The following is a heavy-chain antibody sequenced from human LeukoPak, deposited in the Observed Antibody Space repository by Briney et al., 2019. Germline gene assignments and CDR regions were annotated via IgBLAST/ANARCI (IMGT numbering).Heavy chain of an antibody. CDR2: IYYSGIT. V-gene: IGHV4-59*08. CDR1: GGSISSYY. Sequence: SETLSLTCTVSGGSISSYYWNWIRQPPGKGLEWLGYIYYSGITNYNPSLKSRVTISLDTSKNQFSLKLSSVIAADTAVYYCARTLYSTLSLFDYWGRGTLVTVSS. CDR3: ARTLYSTLSLFDY. J-gene: IGHJ4*02. D-gene: IGHD6-6*01.